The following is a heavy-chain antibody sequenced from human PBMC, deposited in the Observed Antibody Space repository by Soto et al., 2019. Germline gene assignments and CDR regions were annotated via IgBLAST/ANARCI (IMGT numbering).Heavy chain of an antibody. J-gene: IGHJ6*02. CDR1: GGSISSYY. CDR2: IYYSGST. D-gene: IGHD3-22*01. Sequence: SETLSLTCTVSGGSISSYYWSWIRQPPGKGLEWIGYIYYSGSTNYSPSLKSRVTISVDTSKNQFSLKLSSVTAADTAVYYCARGGAYYDSSGSYGMDVWGQGTTVTVSS. CDR3: ARGGAYYDSSGSYGMDV. V-gene: IGHV4-59*01.